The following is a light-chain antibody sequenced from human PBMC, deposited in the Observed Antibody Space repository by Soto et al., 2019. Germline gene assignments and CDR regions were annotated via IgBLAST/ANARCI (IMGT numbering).Light chain of an antibody. V-gene: IGLV1-44*01. CDR2: TNN. J-gene: IGLJ1*01. CDR3: AAWDYSLNGFV. CDR1: SSNIGSNT. Sequence: QAVVTQPPSASGAPGQRVTLSCSGSSSNIGSNTVNWYQQLPGTAPKLLIYTNNQRPSGVRDRFSGSRSGTSASLAISGLQSEDEADYYCAAWDYSLNGFVFGTGTKLTVL.